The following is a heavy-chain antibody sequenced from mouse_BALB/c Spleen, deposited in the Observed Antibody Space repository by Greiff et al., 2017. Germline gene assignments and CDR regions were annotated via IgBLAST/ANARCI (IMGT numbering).Heavy chain of an antibody. CDR3: ARYYYGSSRPYWYFDV. Sequence: DVKLQESGGGLVKPGGSLKLSCAASGFTFSDYYMYWVRQTPEKRLEWVATISDGGSYTYYPDSVKGRFTISRDNAKNNLYLQMSSLKSEDTAMYYCARYYYGSSRPYWYFDVWGAGTTVTVSS. CDR2: ISDGGSYT. CDR1: GFTFSDYY. J-gene: IGHJ1*01. V-gene: IGHV5-4*02. D-gene: IGHD1-1*01.